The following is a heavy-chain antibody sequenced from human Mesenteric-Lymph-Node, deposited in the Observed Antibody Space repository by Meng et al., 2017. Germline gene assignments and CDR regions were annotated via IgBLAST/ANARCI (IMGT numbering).Heavy chain of an antibody. D-gene: IGHD3-22*01. J-gene: IGHJ3*02. V-gene: IGHV3-48*03. CDR1: GFTFSSYE. CDR3: ARHYYYDSSGYHDAFDI. Sequence: GESLKISCAASGFTFSSYEMNWVRQAPGKGLEWVSYISSSGSTIYYADSVKGRFTISRDNAKNSLYLQMNSLRAEDTAVYYCARHYYYDSSGYHDAFDIWGQGTMVTVSS. CDR2: ISSSGSTI.